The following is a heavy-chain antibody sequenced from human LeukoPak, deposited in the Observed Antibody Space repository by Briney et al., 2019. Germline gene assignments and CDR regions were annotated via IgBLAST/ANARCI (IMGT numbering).Heavy chain of an antibody. CDR2: IIPIFGTA. J-gene: IGHJ4*02. CDR3: ARGWLAETTVVTPYNY. D-gene: IGHD4-23*01. V-gene: IGHV1-69*01. CDR1: GGTFSSYA. Sequence: SSVKVSCKASGGTFSSYAISWVRQAPGQGLEWMGGIIPIFGTANYAQKFQGRVTITAAESTSTAYMGLSSLRSEDTAVYYCARGWLAETTVVTPYNYWGQGTLVTVSS.